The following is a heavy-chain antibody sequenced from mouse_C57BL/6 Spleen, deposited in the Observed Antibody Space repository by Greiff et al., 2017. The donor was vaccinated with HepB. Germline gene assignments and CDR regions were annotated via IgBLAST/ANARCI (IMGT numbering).Heavy chain of an antibody. CDR1: GYAFSSSW. CDR3: ARDPSYGNYDGY. CDR2: IYPGDGDT. Sequence: QVQLQQSGPELVKPGASVKISCKASGYAFSSSWMNWVKQRPGKGLEWIGRIYPGDGDTNYNGKFKGKATLTADKSSSTAYMQLSSLTSEDSAVYFCARDPSYGNYDGYWGQGTTLTVSS. V-gene: IGHV1-82*01. D-gene: IGHD2-1*01. J-gene: IGHJ2*01.